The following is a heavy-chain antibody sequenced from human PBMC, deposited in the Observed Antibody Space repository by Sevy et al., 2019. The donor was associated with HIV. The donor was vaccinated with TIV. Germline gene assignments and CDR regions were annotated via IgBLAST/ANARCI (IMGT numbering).Heavy chain of an antibody. J-gene: IGHJ3*02. CDR3: ARDMSTTVAFDI. V-gene: IGHV3-74*01. D-gene: IGHD4-17*01. CDR2: ISSDGTNT. CDR1: GFTFSNYW. Sequence: GGSLRLSCAASGFTFSNYWMHWVRRAPGKGLVWVSRISSDGTNTIYADSVKGRFTLSRDNAKNTLYLHMNSLTAEDTAMYYCARDMSTTVAFDILGHGTMVTVSS.